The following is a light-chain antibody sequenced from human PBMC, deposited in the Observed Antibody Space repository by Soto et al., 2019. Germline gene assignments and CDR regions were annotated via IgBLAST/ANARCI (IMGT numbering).Light chain of an antibody. CDR2: KAS. J-gene: IGKJ4*01. V-gene: IGKV1-5*03. CDR3: HQYQTSST. Sequence: DVQMTQSPSTLSASVGDRVTITCRASQNINRWLAWYQQKPGKAPKLLVYKASTLDNGVPSRFRGSGSETEFTLTITSLQPDDYATYYCHQYQTSSTFGGGTKEDIK. CDR1: QNINRW.